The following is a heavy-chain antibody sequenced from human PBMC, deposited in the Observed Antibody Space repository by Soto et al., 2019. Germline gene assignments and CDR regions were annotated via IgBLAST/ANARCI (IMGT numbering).Heavy chain of an antibody. CDR2: SSPGDDTI. V-gene: IGHV3-48*03. CDR1: GFTFSSYG. Sequence: LRLSCTGSGFTFSSYGMNWVRQAPGSGLEWVSYSSPGDDTIHYSDSVKGRLTISRDNAKNSLYLQMNNLRLEDSALDYCAREGDGNYFYFDYWGQGTRVTVHS. J-gene: IGHJ4*02. CDR3: AREGDGNYFYFDY. D-gene: IGHD1-26*01.